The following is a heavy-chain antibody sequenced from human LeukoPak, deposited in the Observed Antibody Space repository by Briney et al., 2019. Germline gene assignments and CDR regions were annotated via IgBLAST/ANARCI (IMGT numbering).Heavy chain of an antibody. CDR1: GYTFTGYY. D-gene: IGHD5-18*01. Sequence: EASVKVSCKASGYTFTGYYMHWVRQAPGQGLEWMGWINPNSGGTNYAQKFQGRVTMTRDTSFSTAYMELSRLRSDDTAVYYCARDQGGIQLWLRYGYYGMDVWGQGTTVTVSS. J-gene: IGHJ6*02. V-gene: IGHV1-2*02. CDR3: ARDQGGIQLWLRYGYYGMDV. CDR2: INPNSGGT.